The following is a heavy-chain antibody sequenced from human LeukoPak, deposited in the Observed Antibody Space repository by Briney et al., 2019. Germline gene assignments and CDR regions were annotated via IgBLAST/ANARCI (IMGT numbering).Heavy chain of an antibody. V-gene: IGHV1-8*01. Sequence: ASVKVSCKASGYTFTSYDINWVRRATGQGLEWMGWMNPNSGNTGYAQKSQGRVTMTRNTSISTAYMELSSLRSEDTAVYYCARGRFLYSSSSGYFDYWGQGTLVTVSS. CDR1: GYTFTSYD. CDR3: ARGRFLYSSSSGYFDY. J-gene: IGHJ4*02. CDR2: MNPNSGNT. D-gene: IGHD6-6*01.